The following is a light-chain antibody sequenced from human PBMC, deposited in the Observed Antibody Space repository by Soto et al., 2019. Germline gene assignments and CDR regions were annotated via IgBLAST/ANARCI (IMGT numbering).Light chain of an antibody. CDR3: QQYSRCST. CDR1: QTISSW. V-gene: IGKV1-5*03. Sequence: DIQVTQSPSTLSASVGDRVTITCRASQTISSWLAWYQQKPGMAPKPLIYKASTLQSGVPSRFSGSGSVTEFTLTISSLQPDDFATYYCQQYSRCSTFGQGTKVELK. CDR2: KAS. J-gene: IGKJ1*01.